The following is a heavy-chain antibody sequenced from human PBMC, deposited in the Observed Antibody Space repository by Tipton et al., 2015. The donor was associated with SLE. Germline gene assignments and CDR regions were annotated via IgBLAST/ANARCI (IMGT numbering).Heavy chain of an antibody. CDR3: ARGITIFDY. V-gene: IGHV4-31*03. J-gene: IGHJ4*02. D-gene: IGHD3-3*01. CDR1: GGSISSGGYY. Sequence: TLSLTCTVSGGSISSGGYYWSWIRQHPGKGLGWFGEINHSGRTNYNPSLKSRVTISVDTSKNQFSLKLSSVTAADTAVYYCARGITIFDYWGQGTLVTVSS. CDR2: INHSGRT.